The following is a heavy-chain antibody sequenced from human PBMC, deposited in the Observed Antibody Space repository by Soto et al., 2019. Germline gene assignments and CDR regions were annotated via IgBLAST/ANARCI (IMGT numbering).Heavy chain of an antibody. J-gene: IGHJ4*02. Sequence: GGSLRLSCTVSGFAFNNYGINWVRQAPGKGLEWVSSISKSDYTYYSDSVKGRFAISRDNAKSSVSLQMNTLRVEDTAVYYCAREDSIIIPAVSDFWGRGTLVTVSS. CDR2: ISKSDYT. V-gene: IGHV3-21*01. CDR3: AREDSIIIPAVSDF. D-gene: IGHD2-2*01. CDR1: GFAFNNYG.